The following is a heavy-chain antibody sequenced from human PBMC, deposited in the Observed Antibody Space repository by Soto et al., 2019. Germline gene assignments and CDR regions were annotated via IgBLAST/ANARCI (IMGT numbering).Heavy chain of an antibody. V-gene: IGHV3-7*03. CDR2: IKQDGSEE. CDR3: ARHRDYSLDY. D-gene: IGHD4-4*01. J-gene: IGHJ4*02. Sequence: EVQLVESGGDLVQPGVSLRLSCAASGFSFNTYWMTWVRQAPGRGREWVANIKQDGSEEYSVDSVKGRFTVSRDNAKNSVYLQMNSLSAEDTAVYYCARHRDYSLDYWGQGTLVTVSS. CDR1: GFSFNTYW.